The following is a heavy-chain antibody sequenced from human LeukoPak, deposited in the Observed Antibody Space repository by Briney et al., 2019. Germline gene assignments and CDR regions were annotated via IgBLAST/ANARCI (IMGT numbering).Heavy chain of an antibody. Sequence: PSQTLSLTCAVSGGSISSGGYSWSWIRQPPGKGLEWIGSIYYSGSTYYNPSLKSRVTISVDTSKNQFSLKLSSVTAADTAVYFCARGGRLLGKFDYWGQGTLVTVSS. CDR1: GGSISSGGYS. D-gene: IGHD3-22*01. CDR2: IYYSGST. V-gene: IGHV4-30-2*03. CDR3: ARGGRLLGKFDY. J-gene: IGHJ4*02.